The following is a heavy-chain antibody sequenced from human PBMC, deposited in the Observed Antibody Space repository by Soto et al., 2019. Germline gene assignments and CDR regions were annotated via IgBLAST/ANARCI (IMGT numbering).Heavy chain of an antibody. J-gene: IGHJ4*02. CDR2: IWYDGSNK. D-gene: IGHD2-2*01. CDR1: GFTFSSYG. Sequence: QVQLVESVGGVVQPGRSLRLSCAASGFTFSSYGMHWVRQAPGKGLEWVAGIWYDGSNKYYADFVKGRFTISRDNSKNTLYLQMNSLRAEDTAVYYCASRSPALDYWGQGTLVTVSS. CDR3: ASRSPALDY. V-gene: IGHV3-33*01.